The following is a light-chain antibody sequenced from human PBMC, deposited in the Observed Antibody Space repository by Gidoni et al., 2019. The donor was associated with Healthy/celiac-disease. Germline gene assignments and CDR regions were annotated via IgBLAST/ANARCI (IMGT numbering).Light chain of an antibody. CDR3: QQRSNWPPS. J-gene: IGKJ4*01. Sequence: EIVLTQSPATLSLSPGERATLACRASQSVSSYLAWYQQKPGQAPRLLIYDASNSATGIPARFSCSGSGTDFTLTISSLEPEDFAVYSCQQRSNWPPSFGGGTKVEIK. CDR1: QSVSSY. CDR2: DAS. V-gene: IGKV3-11*01.